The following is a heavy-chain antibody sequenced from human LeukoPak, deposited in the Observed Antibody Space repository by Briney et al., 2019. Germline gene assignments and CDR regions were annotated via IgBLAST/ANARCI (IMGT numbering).Heavy chain of an antibody. J-gene: IGHJ4*02. CDR2: IIPILGIA. CDR3: AADCGGDCHVRADY. Sequence: GASVKVSCKASGGTFSSYAISWVRQAPGQGLEWMGRIIPILGIANYAQKFQGRVTITADKSTSTAYMELSSPRSEDTAVYYCAADCGGDCHVRADYWGQGTLVTVSS. V-gene: IGHV1-69*04. D-gene: IGHD2-21*02. CDR1: GGTFSSYA.